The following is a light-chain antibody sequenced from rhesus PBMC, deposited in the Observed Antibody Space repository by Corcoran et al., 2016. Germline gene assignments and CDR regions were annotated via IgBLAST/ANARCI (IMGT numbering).Light chain of an antibody. Sequence: EIVMTQSPATLSLSPGERATLSCRASQSVSFSLAWYQQQPGQAPKPLIYGTSTRATGIPERFSGSWYGTEFTLTISSLEPEDVGVYYCQQDYRWPLTFGGWTKVELK. J-gene: IGKJ4*01. CDR1: QSVSFS. CDR2: GTS. V-gene: IGKV3-42*01. CDR3: QQDYRWPLT.